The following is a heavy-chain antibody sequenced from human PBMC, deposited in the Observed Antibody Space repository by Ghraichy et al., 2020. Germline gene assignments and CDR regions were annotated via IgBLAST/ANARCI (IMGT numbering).Heavy chain of an antibody. Sequence: ASVKVSCKASGYTFTSYGISWVRQAPGQGLEWMGWISAYNGNTNYAQKLQGRVTMTTETSTSTAYMELRSLRSDDTAVYYCARDYRGYCSGGSCYSCAYWGPRTLVTVSS. D-gene: IGHD2-15*01. V-gene: IGHV1-18*01. J-gene: IGHJ4*02. CDR2: ISAYNGNT. CDR1: GYTFTSYG. CDR3: ARDYRGYCSGGSCYSCAY.